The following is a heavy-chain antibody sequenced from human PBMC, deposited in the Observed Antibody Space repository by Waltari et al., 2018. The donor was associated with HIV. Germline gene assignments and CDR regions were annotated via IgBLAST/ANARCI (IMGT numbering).Heavy chain of an antibody. CDR1: GFTFSAHY. Sequence: EVNLVESGGGLVQPGGPLRLSCAASGFTFSAHYMAWVRQAPGKGLEWVARIRNRTNGYTTEYVASVRGRFIISRDDSKNSLYLQMNSLRTEDTAVYFCVGGVTGSVFDYWGQGTLVTVSS. CDR3: VGGVTGSVFDY. J-gene: IGHJ4*02. CDR2: IRNRTNGYTT. V-gene: IGHV3-72*01. D-gene: IGHD1-20*01.